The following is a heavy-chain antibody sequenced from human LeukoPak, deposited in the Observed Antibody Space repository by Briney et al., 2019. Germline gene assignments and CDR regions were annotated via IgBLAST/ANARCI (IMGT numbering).Heavy chain of an antibody. D-gene: IGHD6-13*01. CDR3: ARDPLGKRGDY. Sequence: GGSLRLSCAASGFTFSSYGMHWVRQAPGKGLEWVANIKQDGSEKYYVDSVKGRFTISRDNAKNSLYLQMNSLRAEDTAVYYCARDPLGKRGDYWGQGTLVTVSS. CDR1: GFTFSSYG. V-gene: IGHV3-7*01. CDR2: IKQDGSEK. J-gene: IGHJ4*02.